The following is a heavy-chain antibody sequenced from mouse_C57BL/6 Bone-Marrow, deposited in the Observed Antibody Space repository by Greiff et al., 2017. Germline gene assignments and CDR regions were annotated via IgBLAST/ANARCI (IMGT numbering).Heavy chain of an antibody. CDR3: AKMGKGGFAY. D-gene: IGHD2-3*01. V-gene: IGHV1-69*01. CDR2: IDPSDSYT. Sequence: QVQLQQPGAELVMPGASVKLSCKASGYTFTSYWMHWVKQRPGQGLEWIGEIDPSDSYTNYNQKFKGKATLTADKSSSTAYMELRSLTSEDSAVYFCAKMGKGGFAYWGQGTLVTVSA. CDR1: GYTFTSYW. J-gene: IGHJ3*01.